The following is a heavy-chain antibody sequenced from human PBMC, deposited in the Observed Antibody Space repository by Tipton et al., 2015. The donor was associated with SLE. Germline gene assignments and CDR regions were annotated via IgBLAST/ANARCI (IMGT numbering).Heavy chain of an antibody. CDR1: GGSISSYY. Sequence: TLSLTCTVSGGSISSYYWSWIRQPAGKGLGWIGRSYTSGSTNDNPSLKSRVTMSVDTSKNQFSLKLSSVTAADTAVYYCARGDYDYIWGSYRYEAFDIWGQGTMVTVSS. CDR2: SYTSGST. CDR3: ARGDYDYIWGSYRYEAFDI. J-gene: IGHJ3*02. V-gene: IGHV4-4*07. D-gene: IGHD3-16*02.